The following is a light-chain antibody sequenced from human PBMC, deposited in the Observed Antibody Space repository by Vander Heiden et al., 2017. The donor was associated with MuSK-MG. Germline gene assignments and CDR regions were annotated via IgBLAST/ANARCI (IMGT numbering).Light chain of an antibody. Sequence: QSALTQPPSASGSPGQSVTISCTVTSSDVGGNYYVSWYQPHPGKAPKLILYEVRKRPSGVPDRFSGSKSDNTASLTVPGLPPEDEADYYCSSSKVFGGGTKLTVL. CDR3: SSSKV. V-gene: IGLV2-8*01. CDR1: SSDVGGNYY. J-gene: IGLJ2*01. CDR2: EVR.